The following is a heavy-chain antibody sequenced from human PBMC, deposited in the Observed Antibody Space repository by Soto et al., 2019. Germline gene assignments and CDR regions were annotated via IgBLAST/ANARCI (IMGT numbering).Heavy chain of an antibody. V-gene: IGHV5-10-1*03. CDR2: IDPSDSYT. CDR1: GYSFTSYW. J-gene: IGHJ5*02. CDR3: ARLEERGYDFWSGYSTNNPYNWFDP. D-gene: IGHD3-3*01. Sequence: EVQLVQSGAEVKKPGESLRISCKGSGYSFTSYWISWVRLMPGKGLEWMGRIDPSDSYTNYSPSFQGHVTISADKSISTAYLQWSSLKASDTAMYYCARLEERGYDFWSGYSTNNPYNWFDPWGQGTLVTVSS.